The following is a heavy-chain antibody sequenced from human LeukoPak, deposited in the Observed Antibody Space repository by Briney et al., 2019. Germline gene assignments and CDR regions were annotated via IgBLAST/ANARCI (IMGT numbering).Heavy chain of an antibody. J-gene: IGHJ4*02. D-gene: IGHD6-6*01. CDR1: GFTVSSNY. CDR3: SRSSVSSDDY. CDR2: SRNKANSYTT. V-gene: IGHV3-72*01. Sequence: GGSLRLSCVASGFTVSSNYMSWVRQAPGKGLEWVGRSRNKANSYTTEYAASVKGRFTISRDDSKNSLYLQMNSLKTEDTAVYYCSRSSVSSDDYWGQGTLVTVSS.